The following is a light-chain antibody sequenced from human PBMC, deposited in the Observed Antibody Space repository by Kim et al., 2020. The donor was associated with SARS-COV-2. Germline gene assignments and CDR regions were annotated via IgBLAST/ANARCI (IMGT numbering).Light chain of an antibody. Sequence: ASEGANVTCTCRASRGISSALAWYQQKPGKAPKLLIFHASSLESGVPSRCSGSGSGTDFTLTISSLQPEDFATYYCRQFNDYPIAFGQGTRLEIK. V-gene: IGKV1D-13*01. CDR3: RQFNDYPIA. CDR1: RGISSA. J-gene: IGKJ5*01. CDR2: HAS.